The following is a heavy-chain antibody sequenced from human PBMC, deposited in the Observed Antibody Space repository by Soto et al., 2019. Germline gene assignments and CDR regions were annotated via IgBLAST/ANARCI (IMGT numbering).Heavy chain of an antibody. CDR3: FLAGYSFDY. D-gene: IGHD3-9*01. J-gene: IGHJ4*02. CDR1: RFTFSSYW. V-gene: IGHV3-74*01. CDR2: INSDGSST. Sequence: GGSLRLSCAASRFTFSSYWMHWVRQAPGKGLVWVSRINSDGSSTSYADSVKGRFTISRDNAKNTLYLQMNSLRAEDTAVYYCFLAGYSFDYWGQGTLVTVSS.